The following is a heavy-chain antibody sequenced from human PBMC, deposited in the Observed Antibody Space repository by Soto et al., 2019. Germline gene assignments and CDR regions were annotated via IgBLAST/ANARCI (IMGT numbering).Heavy chain of an antibody. CDR1: GFTFSSYA. CDR3: ARDTSSSYNYYYGMDV. V-gene: IGHV3-30-3*01. Sequence: QVQLVESGGGVVQPGRSLRLSCAASGFTFSSYAMHWVRQAPGKGLEWVAVISYDGSNKYYADSVKGRFTISRDNSKNTLYLQMNSLRAEDTAVYYCARDTSSSYNYYYGMDVWGQGTTVTVSS. D-gene: IGHD2-2*01. J-gene: IGHJ6*02. CDR2: ISYDGSNK.